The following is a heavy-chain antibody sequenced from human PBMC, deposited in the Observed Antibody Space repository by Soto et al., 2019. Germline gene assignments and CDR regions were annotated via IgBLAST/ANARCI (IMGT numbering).Heavy chain of an antibody. CDR3: ARANMESYYFDS. V-gene: IGHV3-48*03. CDR1: GFTFSTYE. Sequence: GGSLRLSCAASGFTFSTYEMNWVRQAPGKGLEWLSYMSGSGSTLYYADSVKGRFTISRDNAKNSLYLQMNYLRAEDTAVYYCARANMESYYFDSWGQGTLVTVSS. D-gene: IGHD1-1*01. CDR2: MSGSGSTL. J-gene: IGHJ4*02.